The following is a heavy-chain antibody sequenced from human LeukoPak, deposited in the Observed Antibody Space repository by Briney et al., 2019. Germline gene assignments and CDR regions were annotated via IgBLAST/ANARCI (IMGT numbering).Heavy chain of an antibody. V-gene: IGHV4-59*01. CDR2: IYYSGST. J-gene: IGHJ6*02. CDR3: ARSRHYDFWSGYLYYYGMDV. CDR1: GGSISSYY. D-gene: IGHD3-3*01. Sequence: PSETLSLTCTVSGGSISSYYWSWIRQPPGKGLEWIGYIYYSGSTNYKPSLKSRVTISVDTSKNQFSLKLSSVTAADTAVYYCARSRHYDFWSGYLYYYGMDVWGQGTTVTVSS.